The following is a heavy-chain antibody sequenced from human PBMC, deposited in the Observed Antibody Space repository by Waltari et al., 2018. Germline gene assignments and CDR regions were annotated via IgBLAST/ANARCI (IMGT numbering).Heavy chain of an antibody. CDR2: ISPIFGTA. CDR3: ARRGGWFGDDAFDI. CDR1: GGTFSSYA. J-gene: IGHJ3*02. D-gene: IGHD3-10*01. V-gene: IGHV1-69*05. Sequence: QVQLVQSGAEVKKPGSSVKVSCKASGGTFSSYAISWVRPAPGQGLEWMGGISPIFGTANYAQKFQGRVTITTDESTSTAYMELSSLRSEDTAVYYCARRGGWFGDDAFDIWGQGTMVTVSS.